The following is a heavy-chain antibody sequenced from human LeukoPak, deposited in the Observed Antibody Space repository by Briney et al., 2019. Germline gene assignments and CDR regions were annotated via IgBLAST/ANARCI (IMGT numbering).Heavy chain of an antibody. Sequence: PGGSLRLSCAASGFTFDDYGMSWVRQAPGKGLEWVSGINWNGGSTDYADSVKGRFTISRDNAKNSLSLHMNSLRAEDTAVYYCARGYYDSINFDYWGQGTLVTVSS. CDR1: GFTFDDYG. J-gene: IGHJ4*02. CDR3: ARGYYDSINFDY. V-gene: IGHV3-20*04. CDR2: INWNGGST. D-gene: IGHD3-22*01.